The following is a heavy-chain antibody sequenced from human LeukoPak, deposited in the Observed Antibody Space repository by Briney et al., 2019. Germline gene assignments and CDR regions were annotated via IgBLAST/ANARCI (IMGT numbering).Heavy chain of an antibody. CDR1: GGSISSYY. CDR3: ARLGSSYASDAFDI. J-gene: IGHJ3*02. Sequence: PSETLSLTCTVSGGSISSYYWSWIRQPPGKGLEWIGYIYYSGSTNYNPSLKSRVTISVDTSKNQFSLKLSSVTAADTAVYYCARLGSSYASDAFDIWGQGTMVTVSS. V-gene: IGHV4-59*08. D-gene: IGHD5-12*01. CDR2: IYYSGST.